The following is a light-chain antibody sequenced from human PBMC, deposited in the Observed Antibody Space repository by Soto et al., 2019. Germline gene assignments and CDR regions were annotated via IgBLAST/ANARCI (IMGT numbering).Light chain of an antibody. CDR3: QHYYSTPAT. CDR1: QSVLYSSNNKNY. V-gene: IGKV4-1*01. Sequence: DIVMTQSPDSLAVSLGERATINCKSSQSVLYSSNNKNYFAWYQQKPGQPPKLIIYWASTRESGVPDRFSGSGSGTDLTLTISSLQAADVAVYDGQHYYSTPATCSQGTKVEIK. CDR2: WAS. J-gene: IGKJ1*01.